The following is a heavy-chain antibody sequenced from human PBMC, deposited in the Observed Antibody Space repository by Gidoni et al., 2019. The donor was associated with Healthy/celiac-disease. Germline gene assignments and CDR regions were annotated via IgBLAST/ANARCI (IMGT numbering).Heavy chain of an antibody. CDR2: IKSKTDGGTT. CDR3: TTPVLRFLEWLFDY. Sequence: EVQLVESGGGLVKPGGSLRLSFAASGFTFSNAWMSWVRQAPGKGLEWVGRIKSKTDGGTTDYAEPVKGRFTISRDDSKNTLYLQMNSLKTEDTAVYYCTTPVLRFLEWLFDYWGQGTLVTVSS. D-gene: IGHD3-3*01. J-gene: IGHJ4*02. V-gene: IGHV3-15*01. CDR1: GFTFSNAW.